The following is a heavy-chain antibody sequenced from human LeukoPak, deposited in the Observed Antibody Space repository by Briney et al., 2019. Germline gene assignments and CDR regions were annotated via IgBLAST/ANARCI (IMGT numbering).Heavy chain of an antibody. V-gene: IGHV3-30*04. J-gene: IGHJ3*02. Sequence: PGRSLRLSCAASGFTFSSYAMHWVRQAPGKGLEWVAVISYDGSNKYYADSVKGRFTISRDNSKNTLYLQMNSLRAEDTAVYYCARVRIYTQDAFDIWGQGTMVTVSS. CDR1: GFTFSSYA. CDR3: ARVRIYTQDAFDI. CDR2: ISYDGSNK. D-gene: IGHD1-14*01.